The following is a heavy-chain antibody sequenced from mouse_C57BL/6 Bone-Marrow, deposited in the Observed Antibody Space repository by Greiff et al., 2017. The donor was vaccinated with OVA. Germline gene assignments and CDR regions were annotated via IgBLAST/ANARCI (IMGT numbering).Heavy chain of an antibody. CDR2: INPYNGGT. V-gene: IGHV1-19*01. CDR1: GYTFTDYY. CDR3: ARSLLGFFDY. D-gene: IGHD4-1*01. Sequence: VQLKQSGPVLVKPGASVKMSCKASGYTFTDYYMNWVKQSHGKSLEWLGVINPYNGGTSYNQKFKGKATLTVDKSSSTAYMELNSLTSEDSAVYYCARSLLGFFDYWGQGTTLTVSS. J-gene: IGHJ2*01.